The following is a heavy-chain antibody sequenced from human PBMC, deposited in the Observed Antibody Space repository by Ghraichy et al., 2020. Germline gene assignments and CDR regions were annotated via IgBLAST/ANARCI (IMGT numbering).Heavy chain of an antibody. CDR3: ARVHNYYDSSGYENIFDY. CDR1: GDSVSSNSAA. D-gene: IGHD3-22*01. CDR2: TYYRSKWYN. Sequence: SQTLSLTCAISGDSVSSNSAAWNWIRQSPSRGLEWLGRTYYRSKWYNDYAVSVKSRITINPDTSKNQFSLQLNSVTPEDTAVYYCARVHNYYDSSGYENIFDYWGQGTLVTVSS. J-gene: IGHJ4*02. V-gene: IGHV6-1*01.